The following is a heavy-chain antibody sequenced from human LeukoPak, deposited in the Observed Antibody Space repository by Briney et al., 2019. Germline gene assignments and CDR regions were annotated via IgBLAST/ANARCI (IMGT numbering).Heavy chain of an antibody. CDR3: AREHSRYYGDDYFDY. Sequence: SQTLSLTCAISGDSVSSNSAAWNWIRQSPSRGLEWLGRTYYRSKWYNDYAVSVKSRITINPDTSKNQFSLQLSSVTAADTAVYYCAREHSRYYGDDYFDYWGQGTLVTVSS. CDR2: TYYRSKWYN. CDR1: GDSVSSNSAA. D-gene: IGHD4-17*01. V-gene: IGHV6-1*01. J-gene: IGHJ4*02.